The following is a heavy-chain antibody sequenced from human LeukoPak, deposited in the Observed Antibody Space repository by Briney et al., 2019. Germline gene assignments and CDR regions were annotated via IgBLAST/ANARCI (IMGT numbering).Heavy chain of an antibody. V-gene: IGHV4-59*08. Sequence: PSETLSLTCTVSGGSISSYYWSWIRQPPGKGLEWIGYISYSGSTNYNPSLKSRVTISIDTSKNQFSLKLRSVTAADTAIYYCARQGYDILTGYIDAFDMWGQGTMVTVSS. CDR1: GGSISSYY. CDR2: ISYSGST. D-gene: IGHD3-9*01. CDR3: ARQGYDILTGYIDAFDM. J-gene: IGHJ3*02.